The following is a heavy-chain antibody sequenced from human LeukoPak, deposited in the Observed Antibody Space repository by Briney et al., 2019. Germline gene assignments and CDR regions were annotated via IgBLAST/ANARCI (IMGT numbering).Heavy chain of an antibody. D-gene: IGHD4-17*01. CDR3: ARVLRYASPYFDI. Sequence: ASVKVSCKASGGTFNTYGFNWVRQAPGQGLEWMGGIIPFVGPAKYAQSFQGRVTITADESTSTAYMELSSLTSEDTAMYFCARVLRYASPYFDIWGQGTLVIVSS. J-gene: IGHJ4*02. CDR2: IIPFVGPA. V-gene: IGHV1-69*13. CDR1: GGTFNTYG.